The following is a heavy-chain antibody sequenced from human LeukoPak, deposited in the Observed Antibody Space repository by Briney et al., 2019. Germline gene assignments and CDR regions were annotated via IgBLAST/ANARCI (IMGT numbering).Heavy chain of an antibody. CDR1: GGSISSYY. Sequence: SETLSLTCTVSGGSISSYYWSWIRQPPGKGLEWIGYIYYSGSTNYNPSLKSRVTISVDTSKNQFSLKLSSVTAADTAVYYCARIAVAEGFDPWGRGTLVTVSS. J-gene: IGHJ5*02. D-gene: IGHD6-19*01. CDR2: IYYSGST. V-gene: IGHV4-59*01. CDR3: ARIAVAEGFDP.